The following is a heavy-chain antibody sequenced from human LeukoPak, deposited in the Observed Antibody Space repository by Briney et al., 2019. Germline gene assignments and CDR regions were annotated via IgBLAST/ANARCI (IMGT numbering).Heavy chain of an antibody. V-gene: IGHV2-70*11. CDR1: GFSLTTNGMC. CDR3: ARIMTTVTHDAFDI. D-gene: IGHD4-17*01. Sequence: SGPTLVKATQTLTLICTFSGFSLTTNGMCVSWIRQPPGKALEWLARIDWDGDNYYSTSLRTRLTIPKDTSKNQVVLTMTNMDPVDTATYYCARIMTTVTHDAFDIWGQGTMVTVSS. J-gene: IGHJ3*02. CDR2: IDWDGDN.